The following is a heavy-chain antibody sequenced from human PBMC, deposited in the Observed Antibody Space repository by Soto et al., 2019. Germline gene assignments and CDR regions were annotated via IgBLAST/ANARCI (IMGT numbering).Heavy chain of an antibody. Sequence: PGGSLRLSCAASGFTFSSYVMSWVRQAPGKGLEWVSSIGDSGGSTYYADSVKGRFTISRDNSRNTLYLQMNSLSAEDAAVYYCASRIVTTGTKYFDYWGRGTLVTVSS. CDR2: IGDSGGST. CDR1: GFTFSSYV. V-gene: IGHV3-23*01. CDR3: ASRIVTTGTKYFDY. J-gene: IGHJ4*02. D-gene: IGHD1-1*01.